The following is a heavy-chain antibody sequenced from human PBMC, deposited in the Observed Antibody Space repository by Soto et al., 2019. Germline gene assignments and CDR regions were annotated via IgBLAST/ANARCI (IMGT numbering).Heavy chain of an antibody. CDR2: IYYSGNT. CDR3: ARVLGVGRDWFDP. D-gene: IGHD3-16*01. J-gene: IGHJ5*02. V-gene: IGHV4-59*01. CDR1: GGSISGYY. Sequence: QVQLQESGPGLVKPSETLSLTCSVSGGSISGYYWSWIRQPPGKGLEWIGYIYYSGNTNYNPSLKSRVTISVDTSKNQFSLKLSSVTAVDTAVYYCARVLGVGRDWFDPWGQGTLVTVSS.